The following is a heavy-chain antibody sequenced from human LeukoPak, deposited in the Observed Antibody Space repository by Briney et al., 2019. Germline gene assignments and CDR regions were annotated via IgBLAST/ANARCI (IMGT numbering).Heavy chain of an antibody. CDR3: ARRRGSDSLDY. D-gene: IGHD1-26*01. V-gene: IGHV3-7*01. CDR1: GFTFSNFW. Sequence: PGGSLRLSCAASGFTFSNFWMSWVRQAPGSGLEWVANIEKGGSAEYYVDSVKGRFTISRDNAKNSLYLQMNSLRAEDTAVYYCARRRGSDSLDYWGQGTLVTVSS. J-gene: IGHJ4*02. CDR2: IEKGGSAE.